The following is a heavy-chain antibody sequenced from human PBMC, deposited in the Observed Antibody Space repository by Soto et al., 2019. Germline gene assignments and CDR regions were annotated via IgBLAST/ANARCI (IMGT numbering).Heavy chain of an antibody. D-gene: IGHD3-22*01. CDR3: ARGEYDSSGYWYFDY. CDR2: IIPIFGTA. Sequence: SVKVSCKASGGTFSSYAISWVRQAPGQGLEWMGGIIPIFGTANYAQKFQGRVTITADESTSTAYMELSSLRSEDTAVYYCARGEYDSSGYWYFDYWGQGTLVTVSS. J-gene: IGHJ4*02. V-gene: IGHV1-69*13. CDR1: GGTFSSYA.